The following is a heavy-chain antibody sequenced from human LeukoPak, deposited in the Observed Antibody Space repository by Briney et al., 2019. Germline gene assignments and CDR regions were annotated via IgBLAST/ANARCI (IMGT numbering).Heavy chain of an antibody. Sequence: GGSLRLSCAASGFTFSSYWMTWVRQAPGKGLEWVANIKGDGIEKHYVDSVKGRFTISRDNAENSLYLQMNSLRAEDTAVYYCARVESSAFDYWGQGTLVTVSS. CDR3: ARVESSAFDY. D-gene: IGHD6-6*01. J-gene: IGHJ4*02. V-gene: IGHV3-7*01. CDR2: IKGDGIEK. CDR1: GFTFSSYW.